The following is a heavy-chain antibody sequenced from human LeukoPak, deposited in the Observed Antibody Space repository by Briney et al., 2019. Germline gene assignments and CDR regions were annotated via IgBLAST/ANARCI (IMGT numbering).Heavy chain of an antibody. CDR2: ISSSSSYV. J-gene: IGHJ4*02. CDR3: AREYGSYCDY. V-gene: IGHV3-21*01. Sequence: PGGSLRLSCAASGFTFSSYSMNWVRQAPGKGLEWVSSISSSSSYVYYADSVKGRFTISRDNAKNSLYLQMNSLRAEDTAAYYCAREYGSYCDYWGQGTLVTVSS. CDR1: GFTFSSYS. D-gene: IGHD1-26*01.